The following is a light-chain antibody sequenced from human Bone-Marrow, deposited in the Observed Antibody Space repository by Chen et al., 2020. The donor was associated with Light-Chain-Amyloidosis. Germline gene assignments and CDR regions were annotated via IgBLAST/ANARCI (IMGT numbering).Light chain of an antibody. J-gene: IGLJ1*01. CDR3: SSYTITNTLV. CDR2: EDT. Sequence: QSALPQPASVSGSPGQSITISCTGTSRDDGGDKHVSWYQQHPDNAPELMIYEDTNRPSWFRDHFSGTKSDDTASLTISALQTEDEADYFCSSYTITNTLVVGSGTRVTVL. V-gene: IGLV2-14*01. CDR1: SRDDGGDKH.